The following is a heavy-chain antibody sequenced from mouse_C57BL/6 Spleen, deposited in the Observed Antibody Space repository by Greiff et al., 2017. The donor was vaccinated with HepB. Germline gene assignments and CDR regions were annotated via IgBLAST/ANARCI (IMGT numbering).Heavy chain of an antibody. CDR2: IDPSDSYT. CDR3: AREYYGSRGFAY. D-gene: IGHD1-1*01. J-gene: IGHJ3*01. V-gene: IGHV1-69*01. CDR1: GYTFTSYW. Sequence: VQLQQPGAELVMPGASVKLSCKASGYTFTSYWMHWVKQRPGQGLEWIGEIDPSDSYTNYNQKFKGKSTLTVDKSSSTAYMQLSSLTSEDSAVYYCAREYYGSRGFAYWGQGTLVTVSA.